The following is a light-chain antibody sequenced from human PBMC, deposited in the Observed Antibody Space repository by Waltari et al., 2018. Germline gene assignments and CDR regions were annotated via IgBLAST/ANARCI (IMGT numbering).Light chain of an antibody. J-gene: IGKJ2*02. V-gene: IGKV3-15*01. CDR1: QSISSD. CDR2: GAS. Sequence: EIVMTQSPATLSVSPGERATLTCRASQSISSDLAWYQQKPGQAPRLLLYGASTRATVIPARFSGSGSGTEFTLPINSLQSEDVAIYYCQQYTNWPPCAFGQGPKLQIK. CDR3: QQYTNWPPCA.